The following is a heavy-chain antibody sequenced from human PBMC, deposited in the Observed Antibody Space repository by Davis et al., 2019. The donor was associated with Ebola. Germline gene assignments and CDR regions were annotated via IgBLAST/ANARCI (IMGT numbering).Heavy chain of an antibody. D-gene: IGHD1-26*01. CDR3: ARPSGSFYAGALDY. Sequence: PGGSLRLSCAASGFTFSDYWMTWVRQAPGKGLEWVANIKQDETEKYYVDSVKGRFTISRDNAKNSLYLQMNNLRVEDTAVYYCARPSGSFYAGALDYWGQGNLVTVTS. CDR2: IKQDETEK. V-gene: IGHV3-7*01. J-gene: IGHJ4*02. CDR1: GFTFSDYW.